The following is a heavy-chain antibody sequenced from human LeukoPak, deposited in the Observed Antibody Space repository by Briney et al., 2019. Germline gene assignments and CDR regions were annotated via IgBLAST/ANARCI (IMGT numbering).Heavy chain of an antibody. CDR1: GYTFTSYD. V-gene: IGHV1-18*01. CDR2: ISAYDGNT. D-gene: IGHD2-15*01. Sequence: ASVKVSCKASGYTFTSYDINWVRQAPGQGLEWMGWISAYDGNTNSAQKLQGRVTMTTDTSTSTAYMELRSLISDDTAVYYCARIYCSGGSCYSGAFDIWGQGTMVTVSS. CDR3: ARIYCSGGSCYSGAFDI. J-gene: IGHJ3*02.